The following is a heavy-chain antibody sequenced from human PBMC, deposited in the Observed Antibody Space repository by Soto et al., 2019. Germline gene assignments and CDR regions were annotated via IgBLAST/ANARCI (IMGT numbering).Heavy chain of an antibody. J-gene: IGHJ3*02. D-gene: IGHD3-9*01. CDR2: IYYSGST. V-gene: IGHV4-59*01. CDR3: ARDRNDILTDDAFDI. CDR1: GGSISSYY. Sequence: PSETLSLTCTVSGGSISSYYWSWIRQPPGKGLEWIGYIYYSGSTNYNPSLKSRVTISVDTSKNQFSLKLSSVTAADTAVHYCARDRNDILTDDAFDIWGQGTMVTVSS.